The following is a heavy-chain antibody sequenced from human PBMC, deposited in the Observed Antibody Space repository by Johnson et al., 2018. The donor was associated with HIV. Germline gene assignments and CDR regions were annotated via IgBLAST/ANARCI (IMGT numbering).Heavy chain of an antibody. CDR3: AVLCSGWADALDV. V-gene: IGHV3-11*04. Sequence: QVQLVESGGGLVKPGGSLRLSCAASGFNFSDHYMTWIRQAPGKGLEWVSYISSGGRTIYYADSVKGRFTISRDNAKNSLYLQMNSLRAEDGAVYYCAVLCSGWADALDVWGQGTMVTVS. D-gene: IGHD3-10*01. J-gene: IGHJ3*01. CDR2: ISSGGRTI. CDR1: GFNFSDHY.